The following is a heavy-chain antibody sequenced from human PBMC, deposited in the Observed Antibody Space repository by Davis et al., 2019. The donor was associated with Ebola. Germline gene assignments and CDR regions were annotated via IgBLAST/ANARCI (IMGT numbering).Heavy chain of an antibody. Sequence: PGGSLRLSCAASGFTVSSNYMSWVRQPPGKAMEWVSVIYSGGDIYYADSVKGRFTISRDNSKNTVYLQMNSLRAEDTAMFYCASGQTRSSSVDYWGQGTLVTVSS. J-gene: IGHJ4*02. D-gene: IGHD3/OR15-3a*01. CDR2: IYSGGDI. CDR1: GFTVSSNY. CDR3: ASGQTRSSSVDY. V-gene: IGHV3-53*01.